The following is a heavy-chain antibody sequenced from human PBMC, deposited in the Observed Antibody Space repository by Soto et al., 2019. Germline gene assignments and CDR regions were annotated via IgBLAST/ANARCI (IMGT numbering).Heavy chain of an antibody. CDR1: GYTFTSYG. CDR2: ISAYNGNT. Sequence: QVQLVQSGAEVKKPGASVKVSCKASGYTFTSYGISWVRQAPGQGLEWMGWISAYNGNTNYAQKLQGRVTMTTDTSTSTAYMELRSLRSDDPAVYYCARDSSSWSGDGDYYYYGMDVWGQGTTVTISS. D-gene: IGHD6-13*01. V-gene: IGHV1-18*01. J-gene: IGHJ6*02. CDR3: ARDSSSWSGDGDYYYYGMDV.